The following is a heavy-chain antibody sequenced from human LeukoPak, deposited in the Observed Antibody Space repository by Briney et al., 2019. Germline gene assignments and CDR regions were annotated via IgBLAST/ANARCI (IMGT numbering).Heavy chain of an antibody. CDR3: VKPYYYSSGSFN. Sequence: GGSLRLSCTASGFTFTSYWMTWVRQAPGKGLEWVANIKQDESEKYYVDSVKGRFTISRDNAKNSLYLQMNSLRAEDTAMYYCVKPYYYSSGSFNWGQGTLVTVSS. V-gene: IGHV3-7*01. CDR2: IKQDESEK. CDR1: GFTFTSYW. J-gene: IGHJ4*02. D-gene: IGHD3-10*01.